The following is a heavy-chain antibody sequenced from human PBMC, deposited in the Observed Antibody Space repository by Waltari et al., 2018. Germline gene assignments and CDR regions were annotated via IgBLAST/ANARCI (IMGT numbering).Heavy chain of an antibody. CDR3: ALGWSLER. CDR2: IRNDGGEI. D-gene: IGHD3-3*01. CDR1: GFRFRSIW. V-gene: IGHV3-7*01. Sequence: QLVESGGGLVQPGGSLRLSCATSGFRFRSIWMGGVRQAPGKGPQWVANIRNDGGEIHYADAVKGRFTISRDNAKDSLYLQMDSLRGDDTAVYHCALGWSLERWGRGTLVTVSS. J-gene: IGHJ4*02.